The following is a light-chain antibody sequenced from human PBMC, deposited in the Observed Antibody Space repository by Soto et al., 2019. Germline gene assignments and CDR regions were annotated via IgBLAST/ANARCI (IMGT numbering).Light chain of an antibody. CDR2: AAS. CDR1: QGISTF. Sequence: DVQMTQSPSSLSTSVGDRVTITFLASQGISTFLNWYQQKPGKAPRLLIYAASRLQSGVPARFSGSGVETDFTLTITSLQPEDFGIYYCQQSYALVRTFGGGTKVDIK. J-gene: IGKJ4*01. V-gene: IGKV1-39*01. CDR3: QQSYALVRT.